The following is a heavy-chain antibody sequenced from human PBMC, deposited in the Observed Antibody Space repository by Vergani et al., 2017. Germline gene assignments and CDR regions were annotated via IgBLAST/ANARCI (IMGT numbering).Heavy chain of an antibody. Sequence: EVQLVESGGGLVQPGGSLRLSCAASGFTFSSYWMSWVRQAPGKGLEWVANIKQDGSEKYYVDSVKGRFTISRDNAKNSLYLQMNSLRAEDTAVYYCARGVLLRFFPPGEYYFDYWGQGTLVTVSS. D-gene: IGHD3-3*01. CDR3: ARGVLLRFFPPGEYYFDY. J-gene: IGHJ4*02. CDR1: GFTFSSYW. V-gene: IGHV3-7*03. CDR2: IKQDGSEK.